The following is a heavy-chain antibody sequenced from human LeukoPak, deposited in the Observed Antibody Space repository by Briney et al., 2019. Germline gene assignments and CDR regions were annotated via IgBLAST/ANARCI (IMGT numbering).Heavy chain of an antibody. Sequence: GSLRLSCAASGFTFSSYAMHWVRQAPGKGLEWVAVISYDGSNKYYADSVKGRFTISRDNSKNTLYLQMNSLRAEDTAVYYCARGSYPHNAFDIWGQGTMVTVSS. CDR2: ISYDGSNK. V-gene: IGHV3-30*04. D-gene: IGHD3-10*01. J-gene: IGHJ3*02. CDR3: ARGSYPHNAFDI. CDR1: GFTFSSYA.